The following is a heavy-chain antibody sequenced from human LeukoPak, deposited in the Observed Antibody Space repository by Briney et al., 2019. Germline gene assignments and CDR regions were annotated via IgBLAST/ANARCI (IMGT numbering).Heavy chain of an antibody. D-gene: IGHD3-22*01. CDR2: INHSGST. Sequence: SETLSLTCAVYGGSFSGYYWSWIRQPPGKGLEWIGEINHSGSTNYNPSLKSRVTISVDTSKNQFSLKLSSVTAADTAVYYCARGQNRITMIVVAHNWFDPWGRGTLVTVSS. V-gene: IGHV4-34*01. J-gene: IGHJ5*02. CDR1: GGSFSGYY. CDR3: ARGQNRITMIVVAHNWFDP.